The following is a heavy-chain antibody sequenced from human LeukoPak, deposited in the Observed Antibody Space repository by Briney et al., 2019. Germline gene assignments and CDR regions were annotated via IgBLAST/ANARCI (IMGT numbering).Heavy chain of an antibody. D-gene: IGHD2-15*01. V-gene: IGHV3-48*01. CDR3: ARFVVGGNAFDI. Sequence: GGSLRLSCAASGFTLSSYSMNWVRQAPGKGLEWVSYISSSSSTIYYADSVKGRFTISRDNAKNSPYLQMNSLRSDDTAVYYCARFVVGGNAFDIWGQGTMVTVSS. J-gene: IGHJ3*02. CDR1: GFTLSSYS. CDR2: ISSSSSTI.